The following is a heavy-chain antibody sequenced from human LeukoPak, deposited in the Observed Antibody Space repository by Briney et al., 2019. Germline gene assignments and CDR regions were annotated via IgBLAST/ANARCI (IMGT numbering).Heavy chain of an antibody. CDR2: INHSGST. CDR1: GGSFSGYY. J-gene: IGHJ5*02. D-gene: IGHD6-13*01. CDR3: ARVMGSSWSRLNWFDP. V-gene: IGHV4-34*01. Sequence: SETLSLTCAVYGGSFSGYYWSWIRQPPGKGLEWIGEINHSGSTYYNPSLKSRVTISVDTSKNQFSLKLSSVTAADTAVYYCARVMGSSWSRLNWFDPWGQGTLVTVSS.